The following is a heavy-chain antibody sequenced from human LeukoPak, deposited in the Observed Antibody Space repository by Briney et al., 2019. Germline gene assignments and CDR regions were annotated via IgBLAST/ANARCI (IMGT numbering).Heavy chain of an antibody. D-gene: IGHD3-22*01. CDR1: GGSISSYY. V-gene: IGHV4-59*01. J-gene: IGHJ3*02. CDR3: ARAHYYDSSGYYYTAFDI. Sequence: KSSETLSLTCTVSGGSISSYYWSWIRQPPGKGLEWIGYIYYSGSTNYNPSLKSRVTISVDTSKNQFSLKLSSVTAADTAVYYCARAHYYDSSGYYYTAFDIWGQGTMVTVSS. CDR2: IYYSGST.